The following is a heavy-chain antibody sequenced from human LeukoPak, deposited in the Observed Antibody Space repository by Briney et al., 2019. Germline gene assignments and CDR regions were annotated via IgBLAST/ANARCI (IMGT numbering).Heavy chain of an antibody. V-gene: IGHV3-49*04. D-gene: IGHD6-6*01. J-gene: IGHJ4*02. Sequence: GGSLRLSCTASGFTFGDYAMSWVRQAPGKGLEWVGFIRSKAYGGTTEYAASVKGRFTISRDDSKSIAYLQMNSLKTEDTAVYYCASRSIAELDYWGQGTLVTVSS. CDR2: IRSKAYGGTT. CDR1: GFTFGDYA. CDR3: ASRSIAELDY.